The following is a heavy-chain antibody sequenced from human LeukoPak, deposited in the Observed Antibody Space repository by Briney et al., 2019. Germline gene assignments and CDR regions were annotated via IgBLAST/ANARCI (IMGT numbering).Heavy chain of an antibody. V-gene: IGHV3-74*01. CDR3: ARDGTCYYGSGSYYNPNWFDP. D-gene: IGHD3-10*01. Sequence: GGSLRLSCAASGFTFSSYWMHWVRQAPGKGLVWVSRINGDGSSTSYADSVKGRFTISRDNAKNTLYLQMNSLRAEDTAVYYCARDGTCYYGSGSYYNPNWFDPWGQGTLVTVSS. CDR1: GFTFSSYW. CDR2: INGDGSST. J-gene: IGHJ5*02.